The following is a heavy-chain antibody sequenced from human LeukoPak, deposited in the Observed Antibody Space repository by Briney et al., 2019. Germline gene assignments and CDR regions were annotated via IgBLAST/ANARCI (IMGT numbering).Heavy chain of an antibody. CDR1: GFTFSSYA. Sequence: GGSLRLSCAASGFTFSSYAMTWVRQAPGKGLEWVSGISSSGGSTYYADSVNGRFTISRDNSKNILYLQMNSLRDEDTAVYYCAKRSFYGDFDFWGQGTLVTVSS. V-gene: IGHV3-23*01. CDR2: ISSSGGST. D-gene: IGHD4-17*01. J-gene: IGHJ4*02. CDR3: AKRSFYGDFDF.